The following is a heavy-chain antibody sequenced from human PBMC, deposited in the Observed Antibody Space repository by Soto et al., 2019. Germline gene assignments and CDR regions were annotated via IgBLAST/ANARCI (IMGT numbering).Heavy chain of an antibody. V-gene: IGHV5-51*01. CDR2: IYPGDSDT. D-gene: IGHD5-12*01. Sequence: GESLKISCKGSGYSFTSYWIGWVRQMPGKGLEWMGIIYPGDSDTRYSPSFQGQVTVSADKSISTAYLQWSSLKASDTAMYYCARIEMATIGTAAFDIWGQGTMVTVSS. CDR1: GYSFTSYW. CDR3: ARIEMATIGTAAFDI. J-gene: IGHJ3*02.